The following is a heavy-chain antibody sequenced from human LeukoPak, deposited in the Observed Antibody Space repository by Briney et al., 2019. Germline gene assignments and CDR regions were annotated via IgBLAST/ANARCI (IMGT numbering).Heavy chain of an antibody. CDR1: GFTFSNYA. Sequence: GGSLRLSCAASGFTFSNYAMHWVRQAPGKGLEWASAISGSGGSTYYADSVKGRFTISRDNSKNTLYLQMNSLRAEDTAVYYCAKTSLYDFWSGQFDYWGQGTLVTVSS. CDR2: ISGSGGST. J-gene: IGHJ4*02. CDR3: AKTSLYDFWSGQFDY. D-gene: IGHD3-3*01. V-gene: IGHV3-23*01.